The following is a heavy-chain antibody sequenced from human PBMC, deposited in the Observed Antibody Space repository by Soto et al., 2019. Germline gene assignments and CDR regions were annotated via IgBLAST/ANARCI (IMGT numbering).Heavy chain of an antibody. D-gene: IGHD6-19*01. Sequence: QVRLVQSGAEVKKPGASVKVSCKASGYTFTRFAMHWVRQAPGQRLEWMGWINAANDNTEYSQNFQGRATFTRDTCASTAYMELSSLRSEDTAVYYCLRGAGISSWILDYWGQGTLVTVSS. V-gene: IGHV1-3*01. J-gene: IGHJ4*02. CDR3: LRGAGISSWILDY. CDR1: GYTFTRFA. CDR2: INAANDNT.